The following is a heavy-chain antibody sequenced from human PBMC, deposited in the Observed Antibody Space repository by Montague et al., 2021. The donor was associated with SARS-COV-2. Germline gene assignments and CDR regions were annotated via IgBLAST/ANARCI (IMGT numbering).Heavy chain of an antibody. V-gene: IGHV4-59*01. D-gene: IGHD6-13*01. J-gene: IGHJ4*02. CDR1: GGSISSYY. Sequence: SETLSLTCTVSGGSISSYYWSWIRQPPGKGLEWIGYIFYSGSTNYNPSPKSRVTISVDTSKNQFSLRLSSVTAADTAVYYFARQKRRAIAAAGPFDCWGQGTLVTVSS. CDR3: ARQKRRAIAAAGPFDC. CDR2: IFYSGST.